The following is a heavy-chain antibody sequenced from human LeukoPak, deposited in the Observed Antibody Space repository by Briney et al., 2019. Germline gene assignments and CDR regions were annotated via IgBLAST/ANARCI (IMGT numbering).Heavy chain of an antibody. J-gene: IGHJ6*02. CDR2: IYYSGST. Sequence: SETLSLTCTVSGGSISSSSYYWGWIRQPPGKGLEWIGSIYYSGSTYYNPSLKSRVTISVDTSKNQFSLKLSSVTAADTAVYYCASGSGYQLPRRMDVWGQGTTVTVSS. V-gene: IGHV4-39*01. CDR1: GGSISSSSYY. D-gene: IGHD2-2*01. CDR3: ASGSGYQLPRRMDV.